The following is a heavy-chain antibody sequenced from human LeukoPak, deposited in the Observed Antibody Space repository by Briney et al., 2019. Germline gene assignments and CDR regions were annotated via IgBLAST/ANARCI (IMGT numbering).Heavy chain of an antibody. V-gene: IGHV4-4*07. Sequence: SETLSLTCSVSGDSISYFYWSWIRQAAGKGLEWIGRIYTSGSTNYNPSLKSRVTISVDTSKNQFSLKLSSVTAADTAVYYCAAYYYDSSGYNYYDYWGQGTLVTVSS. CDR3: AAYYYDSSGYNYYDY. CDR2: IYTSGST. CDR1: GDSISYFY. D-gene: IGHD3-22*01. J-gene: IGHJ4*02.